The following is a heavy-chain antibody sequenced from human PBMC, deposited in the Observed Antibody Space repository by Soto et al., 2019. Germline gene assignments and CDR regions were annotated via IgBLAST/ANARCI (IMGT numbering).Heavy chain of an antibody. Sequence: SVKVSCKASGGTFSSYAISWVRQAPGQGLEWMGGIIPIFGTANYAQKFQGRLTITADISTSTIYMNLSGLTCDDTAVYYCARDWSSNWYNWLDPWGQGTLVTVSS. D-gene: IGHD6-13*01. V-gene: IGHV1-69*06. J-gene: IGHJ5*02. CDR2: IIPIFGTA. CDR1: GGTFSSYA. CDR3: ARDWSSNWYNWLDP.